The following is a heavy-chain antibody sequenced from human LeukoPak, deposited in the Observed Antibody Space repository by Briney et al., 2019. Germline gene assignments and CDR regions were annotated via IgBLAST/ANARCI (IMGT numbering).Heavy chain of an antibody. J-gene: IGHJ5*02. D-gene: IGHD1-26*01. CDR2: IRYVGSNK. CDR3: AKDIRRYSGSYSNWFDP. CDR1: VFTLSIYD. V-gene: IGHV3-30*02. Sequence: GGTLRLSRAASVFTLSIYDTLCVPQGPGKGLEWGAFIRYVGSNKYYAVSVKGRFTISRDNSKNTLYLQMNSLRGEDTAVYYCAKDIRRYSGSYSNWFDPWGQGTLVTVSS.